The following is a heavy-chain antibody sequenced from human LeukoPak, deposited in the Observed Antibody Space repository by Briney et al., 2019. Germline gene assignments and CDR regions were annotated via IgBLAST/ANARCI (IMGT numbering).Heavy chain of an antibody. CDR3: ARGDWNYRFDY. Sequence: SETLSLTCTVSGGSISSYYWSWIRQPPGKGLEWIGYIYYSGSTNYNPSLKSRVTISVDTPKNQFSLKLSSVTAADTAVYYCARGDWNYRFDYWGQGTLVTVSS. V-gene: IGHV4-59*01. CDR1: GGSISSYY. CDR2: IYYSGST. J-gene: IGHJ4*02. D-gene: IGHD1-7*01.